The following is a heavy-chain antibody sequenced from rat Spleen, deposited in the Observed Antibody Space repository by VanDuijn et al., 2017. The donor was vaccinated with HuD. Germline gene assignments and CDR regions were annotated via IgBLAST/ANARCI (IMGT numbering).Heavy chain of an antibody. CDR2: IVHDGSRT. V-gene: IGHV5S10*01. Sequence: EVQLVESDGGLVQPGRSLKLSCAASGFTFSDYYMAWVRQAPKKGLEWVATIVHDGSRTYFRDSVKGRFTISRENAKSTLFLQMDNLRSEDTATYYCARAGYLRDWYFDFWGPGTMVTVSS. CDR1: GFTFSDYY. CDR3: ARAGYLRDWYFDF. D-gene: IGHD2-2*01. J-gene: IGHJ1*01.